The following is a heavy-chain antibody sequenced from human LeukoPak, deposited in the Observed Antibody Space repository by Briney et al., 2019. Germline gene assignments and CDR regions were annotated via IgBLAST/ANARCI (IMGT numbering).Heavy chain of an antibody. D-gene: IGHD6-13*01. Sequence: SETLSLTCAVSGYCISSGYYWGWIRQPPGKGLEWIESSYHSGSTYYNPSLKSPVTISVDTSKNQFSLKLSSVTAADTAVYDCASVRRGLFSSSWYPEYYFDYWGQGALVTASS. CDR1: GYCISSGYY. V-gene: IGHV4-38-2*01. CDR2: SYHSGST. J-gene: IGHJ4*02. CDR3: ASVRRGLFSSSWYPEYYFDY.